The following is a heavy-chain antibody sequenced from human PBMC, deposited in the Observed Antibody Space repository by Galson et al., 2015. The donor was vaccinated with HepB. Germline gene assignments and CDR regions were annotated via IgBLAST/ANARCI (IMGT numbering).Heavy chain of an antibody. CDR2: ISSSSNYI. CDR3: ARVDCSGAACQGVGMDV. V-gene: IGHV3-21*06. Sequence: SLRLSCAASGLTFSDYSMNWVRQAPGKGLDWVSSISSSSNYIYYADSVRGRFTTSRDNAKNSLCLQMDSLRAEDTAMYYCARVDCSGAACQGVGMDVWGQGTAVTVSS. D-gene: IGHD2-15*01. CDR1: GLTFSDYS. J-gene: IGHJ6*02.